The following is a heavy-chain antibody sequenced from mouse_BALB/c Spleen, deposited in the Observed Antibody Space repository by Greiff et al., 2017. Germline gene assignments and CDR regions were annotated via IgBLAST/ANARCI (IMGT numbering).Heavy chain of an antibody. CDR2: ILPGSGST. V-gene: IGHV1-9*01. CDR1: GYTFSSYW. D-gene: IGHD2-14*01. CDR3: ARSAGYRYGAWFAY. J-gene: IGHJ3*01. Sequence: VKLQESGAELMKPGASVKISCKATGYTFSSYWIEWVKQRPGHGLEWIGEILPGSGSTNYNEKFKGKATFTADTSSNTAYMQLSSLTSEDSAVYYCARSAGYRYGAWFAYWGQGTLVTVSA.